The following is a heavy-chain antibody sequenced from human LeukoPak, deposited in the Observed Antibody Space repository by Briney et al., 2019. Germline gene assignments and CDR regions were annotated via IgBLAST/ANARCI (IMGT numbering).Heavy chain of an antibody. D-gene: IGHD6-13*01. V-gene: IGHV1-2*02. CDR2: INPNSGGT. CDR1: GYTFNGYY. Sequence: GASVKVSCKASGYTFNGYYMHWVRQAPGQGLEWMGWINPNSGGTNYAQKFQGRVTMTRDTSISTAYMELSRLRSDDTAVYYCARVPIAAAGTLFDYWGQGTLVTVSS. CDR3: ARVPIAAAGTLFDY. J-gene: IGHJ4*02.